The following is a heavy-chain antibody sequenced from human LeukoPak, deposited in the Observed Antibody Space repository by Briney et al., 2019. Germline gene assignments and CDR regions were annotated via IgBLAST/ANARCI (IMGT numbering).Heavy chain of an antibody. CDR2: IYPGDSDT. CDR3: ARVCLYCSSTSLAFDY. D-gene: IGHD2-2*01. V-gene: IGHV5-51*01. J-gene: IGHJ4*02. CDR1: GYSFITYW. Sequence: GESLKISCKGSGYSFITYWVGWVRQMPGKGLEWMGIIYPGDSDTRYSPSFQGQVTISADKSISTAYLQWSSLKASDTAMYYCARVCLYCSSTSLAFDYWGQGTLVTVSS.